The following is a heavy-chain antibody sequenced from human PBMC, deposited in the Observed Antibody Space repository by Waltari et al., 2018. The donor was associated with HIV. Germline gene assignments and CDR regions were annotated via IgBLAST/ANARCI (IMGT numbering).Heavy chain of an antibody. D-gene: IGHD2-21*01. CDR3: ASGLPVSSVDL. J-gene: IGHJ5*02. V-gene: IGHV4-39*01. CDR1: GGPIRPLSHF. CDR2: NYSSGST. Sequence: QLQLQEPGPGLVKPSETLSLTCTVSGGPIRPLSHFLGWVRQTPGKGLEWTGNNYSSGSTHFSPSLKSGLTMSVHASKNQLSLRLNSVTAADTGLDFCASGLPVSSVDLWGQGTLVTVSS.